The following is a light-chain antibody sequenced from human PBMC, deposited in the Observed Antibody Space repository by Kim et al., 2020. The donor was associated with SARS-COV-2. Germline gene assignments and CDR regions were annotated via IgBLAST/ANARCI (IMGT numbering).Light chain of an antibody. V-gene: IGLV1-44*01. CDR1: SSNTGSKA. J-gene: IGLJ2*01. CDR3: AAWDDSLNGLV. Sequence: GKRVTIYCSGRSSNTGSKAVHWYQQLPGTAHKLLIYSNNQRPSGVPDRFSGSKSGTAASLAISGLQSEDEADYYCAAWDDSLNGLVFGGGTKLTVL. CDR2: SNN.